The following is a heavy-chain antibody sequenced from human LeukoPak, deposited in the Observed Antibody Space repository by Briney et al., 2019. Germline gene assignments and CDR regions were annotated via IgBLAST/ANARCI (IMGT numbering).Heavy chain of an antibody. V-gene: IGHV3-7*03. J-gene: IGHJ4*02. D-gene: IGHD5-12*01. CDR1: GFTFSSYW. Sequence: GGSLRLSCAASGFTFSSYWMSWVRQAPGKGLEWVANIKQDGSEKYYVDSVKGRFTISRDNAKNSLYLQMNSLRAEDMALYYCAKDKGYSGYATFFDYWGQGTLVTVSS. CDR2: IKQDGSEK. CDR3: AKDKGYSGYATFFDY.